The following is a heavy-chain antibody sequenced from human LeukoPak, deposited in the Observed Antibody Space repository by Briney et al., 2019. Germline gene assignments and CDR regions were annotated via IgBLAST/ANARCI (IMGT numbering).Heavy chain of an antibody. D-gene: IGHD6-19*01. J-gene: IGHJ6*02. CDR3: ARDRIAVAGINSDYYYYGMDV. V-gene: IGHV1-69*13. Sequence: SVKVSCKASGGTFSSYAISWVRQAPGQGLEWMGGIIPIFGTANYAQKFQGRVTITADESTSTAYMELSSLRSEDTAVYYCARDRIAVAGINSDYYYYGMDVWGPGTTVTVSS. CDR2: IIPIFGTA. CDR1: GGTFSSYA.